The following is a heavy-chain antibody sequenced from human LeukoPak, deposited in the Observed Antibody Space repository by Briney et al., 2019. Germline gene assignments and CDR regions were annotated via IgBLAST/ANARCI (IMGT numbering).Heavy chain of an antibody. CDR2: ISAYNGNT. CDR3: ARDYTAGYYDSSDIIAY. D-gene: IGHD3-22*01. J-gene: IGHJ4*02. Sequence: ASVKVSCKASGYTFTSYGISWVRQAPGQGLEWTGWISAYNGNTNYAQKLQGRVTMTTDTSTSTAYMELRSLRSDDTAVYYCARDYTAGYYDSSDIIAYWGQGTLVTVSS. CDR1: GYTFTSYG. V-gene: IGHV1-18*01.